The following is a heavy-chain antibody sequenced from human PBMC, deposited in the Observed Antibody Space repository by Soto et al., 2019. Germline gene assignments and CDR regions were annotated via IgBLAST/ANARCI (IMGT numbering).Heavy chain of an antibody. CDR2: ISIKPNNFAT. V-gene: IGHV3-73*01. CDR1: GFTFRGST. Sequence: PGGSLRLSCVASGFTFRGSTIHWGRQASGKGLEWLGLISIKPNNFATVYAASVTGRFTISRDDSKNTAFLQMNSLKTEDTAVYYCTRAYANSNYYFDYWGRGTLVTVSS. D-gene: IGHD3-10*01. J-gene: IGHJ4*02. CDR3: TRAYANSNYYFDY.